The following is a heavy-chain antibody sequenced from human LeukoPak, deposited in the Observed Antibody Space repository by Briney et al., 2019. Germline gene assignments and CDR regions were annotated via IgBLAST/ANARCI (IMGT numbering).Heavy chain of an antibody. CDR3: ARHIAVAHFDY. Sequence: GESLRISCKGSGYSFTSYRISWVRQMPGKGLEWMGRIDPSDSYTNYRPSFQGHVTISADKSISTAYLQWSSLKASDTAMYYRARHIAVAHFDYWGQGTLVTVSS. CDR2: IDPSDSYT. J-gene: IGHJ4*02. CDR1: GYSFTSYR. D-gene: IGHD6-19*01. V-gene: IGHV5-10-1*01.